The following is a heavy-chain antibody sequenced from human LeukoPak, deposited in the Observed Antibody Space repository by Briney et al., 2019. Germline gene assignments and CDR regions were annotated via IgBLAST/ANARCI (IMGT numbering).Heavy chain of an antibody. Sequence: GGSLRLSCAAYGFTFSSYGMHWVRQAPGKGLEWVAVISYDGSNKYYADSVKGRFTISRDNSKNTLYLQMNSLRAEDTAVYYCAKDDEIAVADYWGQGTLVTVSS. CDR2: ISYDGSNK. CDR1: GFTFSSYG. V-gene: IGHV3-30*18. CDR3: AKDDEIAVADY. D-gene: IGHD6-19*01. J-gene: IGHJ4*02.